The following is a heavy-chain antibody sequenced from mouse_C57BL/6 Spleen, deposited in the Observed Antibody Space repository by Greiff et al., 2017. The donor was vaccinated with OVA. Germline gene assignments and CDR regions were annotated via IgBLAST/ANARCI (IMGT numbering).Heavy chain of an antibody. CDR2: IYPGDGDT. Sequence: QVQLQQSGAELVKPGASVKISCKASGYAFSSYWMNWVKQRPGKGLEWIGQIYPGDGDTNYNGKFKGKATLTADKSSSTAYMQLSSLTSEDSAVYCCARHDGYWGYFDVWGTGTTVTVSS. CDR3: ARHDGYWGYFDV. V-gene: IGHV1-80*01. D-gene: IGHD2-3*01. CDR1: GYAFSSYW. J-gene: IGHJ1*03.